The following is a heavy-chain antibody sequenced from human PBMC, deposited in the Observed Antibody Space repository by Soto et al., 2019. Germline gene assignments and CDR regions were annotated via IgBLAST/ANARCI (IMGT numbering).Heavy chain of an antibody. D-gene: IGHD3-22*01. CDR3: AKDNYDDNWFDP. J-gene: IGHJ5*02. Sequence: GGSLRLSCAASGFMFSSYAMSWVRQAPGKGLEWVSTISKSADITSYADFVKGRFTISRDNSKNTLFLQMSTLRADDTAVYYCAKDNYDDNWFDPWGQGTLVTVSS. CDR1: GFMFSSYA. V-gene: IGHV3-23*01. CDR2: ISKSADIT.